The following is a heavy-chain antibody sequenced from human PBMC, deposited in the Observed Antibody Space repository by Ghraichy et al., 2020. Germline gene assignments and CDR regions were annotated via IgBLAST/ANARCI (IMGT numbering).Heavy chain of an antibody. CDR2: IYYTGNT. Sequence: SETLSLTCTVSGGSISSSDYYWGWIRQPPGKGLEWIGCIYYTGNTYYNPSLKSRVTISVDTSKNQFSLKLSSVTAADTAVYYCARHVGYNYAYEDYWGQGTLVTVPS. J-gene: IGHJ4*02. D-gene: IGHD5-18*01. V-gene: IGHV4-39*01. CDR3: ARHVGYNYAYEDY. CDR1: GGSISSSDYY.